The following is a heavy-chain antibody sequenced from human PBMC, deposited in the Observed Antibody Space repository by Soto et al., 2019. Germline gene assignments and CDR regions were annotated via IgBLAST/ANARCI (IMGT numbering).Heavy chain of an antibody. D-gene: IGHD2-21*02. V-gene: IGHV4-59*07. CDR1: GGSISSYY. Sequence: SDTLSLTCTVSGGSISSYYWSWIRQPPGKGLEWIGYIYYSGSTNYNPSLKSRVTISVDTSKNQFSLKLSSVTAADTAVYYCARGVVVTATYAFDIWGQGTMVTVSS. J-gene: IGHJ3*02. CDR3: ARGVVVTATYAFDI. CDR2: IYYSGST.